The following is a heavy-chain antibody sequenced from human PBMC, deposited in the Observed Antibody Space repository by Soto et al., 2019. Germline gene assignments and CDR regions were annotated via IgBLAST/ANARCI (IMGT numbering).Heavy chain of an antibody. V-gene: IGHV3-66*01. CDR1: GFSVGDNY. Sequence: EVQLVESGGGLVQPGGSLRLSCAASGFSVGDNYMKWVRQAPGKGLEWVSLIYSVGSTFYADSVKGRFTISRDNSKNTLFLQMNNLRVDDTAVYYCARDRGYRWGQGKMVTV. D-gene: IGHD5-12*01. CDR3: ARDRGYR. CDR2: IYSVGST. J-gene: IGHJ3*01.